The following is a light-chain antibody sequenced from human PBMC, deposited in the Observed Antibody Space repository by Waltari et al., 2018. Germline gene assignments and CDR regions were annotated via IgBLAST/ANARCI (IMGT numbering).Light chain of an antibody. Sequence: QSLLTQPPSISGAPGQRVTISCSGGSSNIGRNSFNCYEQVPGTAPKLLIFRSDQRPSGVSDRFSGSKSGTSASLTITGLLSADEADYICAAWDDSLNAWIFGGGTRLTVL. V-gene: IGLV1-44*01. CDR1: SSNIGRNS. J-gene: IGLJ3*02. CDR2: RSD. CDR3: AAWDDSLNAWI.